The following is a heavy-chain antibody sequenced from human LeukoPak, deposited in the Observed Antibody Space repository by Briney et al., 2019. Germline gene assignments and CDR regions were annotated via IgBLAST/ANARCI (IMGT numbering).Heavy chain of an antibody. CDR1: GGSISSDNW. CDR3: ARVLGPNSGSYQRFDY. Sequence: KPSGTLSFTCAVSGGSISSDNWWSWVRQPPGKGLEWIGEIYHTGSTNYSPSLKSRVTISVDKSKNQFSLDLSSVSGADTAVYYCARVLGPNSGSYQRFDYWGQGTLVTVSS. D-gene: IGHD1-26*01. CDR2: IYHTGST. V-gene: IGHV4-4*02. J-gene: IGHJ4*02.